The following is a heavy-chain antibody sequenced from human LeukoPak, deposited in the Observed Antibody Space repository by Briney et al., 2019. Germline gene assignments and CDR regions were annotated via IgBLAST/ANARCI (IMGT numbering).Heavy chain of an antibody. CDR2: IKEDGSEK. CDR1: GFSFSSYW. D-gene: IGHD6-19*01. V-gene: IGHV3-7*03. CDR3: AKDTWLVAVGIQVFDY. J-gene: IGHJ4*02. Sequence: GGSPRLSCAASGFSFSSYWMSWVRQPPGKGLEWVANIKEDGSEKNYVDSVKGRFTISRDNAKSSVYLQMNSLRAEDTAMYYCAKDTWLVAVGIQVFDYWGQGILVTVSS.